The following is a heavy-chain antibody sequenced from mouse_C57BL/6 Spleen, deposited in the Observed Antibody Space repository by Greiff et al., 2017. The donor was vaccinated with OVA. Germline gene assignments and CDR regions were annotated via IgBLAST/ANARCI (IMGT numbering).Heavy chain of an antibody. J-gene: IGHJ3*01. D-gene: IGHD2-1*01. CDR2: IRNKANNHAT. CDR1: GFTFSDAW. Sequence: EVKLVESGGGLVQPGGSMTLSCAASGFTFSDAWMDWVRQSPEKGLEWVAEIRNKANNHATYYAESVKGRFTISRDDSKSSVYLQMNSLRAEDTGIYYCTRPGGNYPWFAYWGQETLVTVSA. V-gene: IGHV6-6*01. CDR3: TRPGGNYPWFAY.